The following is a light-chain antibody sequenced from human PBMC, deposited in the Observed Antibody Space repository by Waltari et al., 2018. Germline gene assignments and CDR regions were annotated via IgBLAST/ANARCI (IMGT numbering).Light chain of an antibody. CDR2: TNN. V-gene: IGLV1-44*01. Sequence: QSVLTQPPSASGTPGQRVTISCSGRGSTLGSHPVTWYQQLPGTAPKLLIYTNNQRPSGVPDRFSGSKSGTSASLAISGLQSEDEADYYCAAWDNSLIGVVFGGGTKLTVL. J-gene: IGLJ2*01. CDR3: AAWDNSLIGVV. CDR1: GSTLGSHP.